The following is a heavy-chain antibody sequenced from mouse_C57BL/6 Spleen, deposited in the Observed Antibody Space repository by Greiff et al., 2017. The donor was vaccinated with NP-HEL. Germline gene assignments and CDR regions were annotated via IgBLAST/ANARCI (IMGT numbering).Heavy chain of an antibody. Sequence: EVQLKQSGPELVKPGASVKISCKASGYSFTGYYMNWVKQSPEKSLEWIGEINPSTGGTTYNQKFKAKATLTVDKSSSTAYMQLKSLTSEDSAVYYCARGGPGGYAMDYWGQGTSVTVSS. CDR1: GYSFTGYY. V-gene: IGHV1-42*01. CDR2: INPSTGGT. J-gene: IGHJ4*01. CDR3: ARGGPGGYAMDY.